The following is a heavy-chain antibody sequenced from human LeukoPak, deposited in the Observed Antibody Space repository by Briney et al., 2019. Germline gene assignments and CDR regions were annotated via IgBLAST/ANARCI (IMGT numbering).Heavy chain of an antibody. J-gene: IGHJ4*02. V-gene: IGHV1-69*13. Sequence: ASVKVSCKASRGTFSSYAISWVRQAPGQGLEWMGGIIPIFGTANYAQKFQGRVTITADESTSTAYMELSSLRSEDTAVYYCARGTPPYRGIGGFLEWLPLDYWGQGTLVTVSS. CDR1: RGTFSSYA. D-gene: IGHD3-3*01. CDR2: IIPIFGTA. CDR3: ARGTPPYRGIGGFLEWLPLDY.